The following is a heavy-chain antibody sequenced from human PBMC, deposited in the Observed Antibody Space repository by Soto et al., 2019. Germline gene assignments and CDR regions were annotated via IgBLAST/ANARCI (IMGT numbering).Heavy chain of an antibody. V-gene: IGHV4-30-4*01. CDR3: ARLYYDILTGYYSGGAFDI. D-gene: IGHD3-9*01. Sequence: SETLSLTCTVSGGSISSGDYYWSWIRQPPGKGLEWIGYIYYSGSTYYNPSLKSRVTISVDTSKNQLSLKLSSVTAADTAVYYCARLYYDILTGYYSGGAFDIWGQGTMVTVSS. J-gene: IGHJ3*02. CDR2: IYYSGST. CDR1: GGSISSGDYY.